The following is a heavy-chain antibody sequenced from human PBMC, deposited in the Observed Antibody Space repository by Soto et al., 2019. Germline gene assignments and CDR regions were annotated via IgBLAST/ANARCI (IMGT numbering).Heavy chain of an antibody. J-gene: IGHJ6*02. D-gene: IGHD3-3*01. Sequence: GGSLRLSCAASGFTFSSYAMHWVRQAPGKGLEWVAVISYDGSNKYYADSVKGRFTISRDNSKNTLYLQMNSLRAEDTAVYYCARDRYYDFWSGYYSDYYYGMDVWGQGTTVTVSS. CDR2: ISYDGSNK. CDR3: ARDRYYDFWSGYYSDYYYGMDV. CDR1: GFTFSSYA. V-gene: IGHV3-30-3*01.